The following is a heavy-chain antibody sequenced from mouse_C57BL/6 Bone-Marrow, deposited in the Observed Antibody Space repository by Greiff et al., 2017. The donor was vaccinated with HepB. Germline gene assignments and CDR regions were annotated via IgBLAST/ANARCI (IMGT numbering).Heavy chain of an antibody. J-gene: IGHJ2*01. CDR2: IHPSDSDT. Sequence: QVQLKQPGAELVKPGASVKVSCKASGYTFTSYWMHWVKQRPGQGLEWIGRIHPSDSDTNYNQKFKGKATLTVDKSSSTAYMQLSSLTSEDSAVYYCAIDSSGYLYYFDYWGQGTTLTVSS. CDR3: AIDSSGYLYYFDY. V-gene: IGHV1-74*01. D-gene: IGHD3-2*02. CDR1: GYTFTSYW.